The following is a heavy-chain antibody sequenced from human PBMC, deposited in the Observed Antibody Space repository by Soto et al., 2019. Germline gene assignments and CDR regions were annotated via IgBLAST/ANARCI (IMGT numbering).Heavy chain of an antibody. CDR3: ATAGNWNGLT. Sequence: QVQLVQSGAEVKKPGASVKVSCKASGYTFTGYHMHWVRQAPGQGLEWMGCINPKSGSTNYAQRFQGRVTMTRDTSISTAYMELNRLRSDDTAVYYCATAGNWNGLTWGQGTLVSVSS. CDR2: INPKSGST. V-gene: IGHV1-2*02. D-gene: IGHD1-1*01. J-gene: IGHJ4*02. CDR1: GYTFTGYH.